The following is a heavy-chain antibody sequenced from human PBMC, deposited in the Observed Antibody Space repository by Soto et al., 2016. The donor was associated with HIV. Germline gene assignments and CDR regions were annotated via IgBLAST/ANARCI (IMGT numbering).Heavy chain of an antibody. J-gene: IGHJ4*02. CDR2: IYSGGST. V-gene: IGHV3-66*01. Sequence: EVQLVESGGGLVQPGGSLRLSCAASGFTVSSNYMSWVRQAPGKGLEWVSVIYSGGSTYYADSVKGRFAISRDNSKNTLYLQMNSLRAEDTAVYYCARASNLRHYYDSSGYYYDYWGQGTLVTVSS. CDR3: ARASNLRHYYDSSGYYYDY. D-gene: IGHD3-22*01. CDR1: GFTVSSNY.